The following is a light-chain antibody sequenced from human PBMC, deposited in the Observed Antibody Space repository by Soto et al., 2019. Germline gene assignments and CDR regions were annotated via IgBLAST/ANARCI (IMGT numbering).Light chain of an antibody. CDR2: DVS. CDR1: SSDVGGYNY. V-gene: IGLV2-14*01. J-gene: IGLJ1*01. CDR3: SSYTSSSTLLYV. Sequence: QSALTQPASVSGSPGQSITISCTGTSSDVGGYNYVSWYQQHPGKAPKLMIYDVSNRPSGVSNRFSGSKSGNTASLTISGLQADDEADYSCSSYTSSSTLLYVFGTGTKSPS.